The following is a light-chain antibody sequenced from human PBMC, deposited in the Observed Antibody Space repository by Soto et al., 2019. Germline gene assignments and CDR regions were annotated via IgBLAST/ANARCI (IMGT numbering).Light chain of an antibody. CDR1: QSVSSSY. CDR3: QQYGSSPFT. Sequence: EIVLTQSPGTLSLSPVERATLSCRASQSVSSSYLAWYQQKPGQAPRLLIYGASSRATGIPDRFSGSGSGTDFTLTISRLEPEDFAVYYCQQYGSSPFTFGPGIKVDIK. J-gene: IGKJ3*01. CDR2: GAS. V-gene: IGKV3-20*01.